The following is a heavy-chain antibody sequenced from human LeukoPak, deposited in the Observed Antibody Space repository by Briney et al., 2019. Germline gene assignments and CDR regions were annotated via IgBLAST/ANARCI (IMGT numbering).Heavy chain of an antibody. CDR1: GFSFSSYG. J-gene: IGHJ4*02. D-gene: IGHD1-26*01. CDR2: IWYDGSNS. CDR3: AKGLSGSYVGGFDY. Sequence: GRSLRLSCAASGFSFSSYGMHWVRQAPDKGLEWVAVIWYDGSNSYYADSVKGRFTISRDNSRNTLYLQMNSLRAEDTAVYYCAKGLSGSYVGGFDYWGQGTLVTVSS. V-gene: IGHV3-33*06.